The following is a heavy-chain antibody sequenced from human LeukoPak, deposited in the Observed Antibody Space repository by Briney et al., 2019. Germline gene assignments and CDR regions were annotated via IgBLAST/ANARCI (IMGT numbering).Heavy chain of an antibody. D-gene: IGHD6-13*01. CDR1: GGSISSHY. V-gene: IGHV4-59*11. CDR3: AGLIAAAHWFDP. Sequence: SETLSLTCTVSGGSISSHYWSWIRQPPGKGLEWIGYIYYSGSTNYNPSLKSRVTISVDTSKNQFSLKLSSVTAADTAVYYCAGLIAAAHWFDPWGQGTLVTVSS. CDR2: IYYSGST. J-gene: IGHJ5*02.